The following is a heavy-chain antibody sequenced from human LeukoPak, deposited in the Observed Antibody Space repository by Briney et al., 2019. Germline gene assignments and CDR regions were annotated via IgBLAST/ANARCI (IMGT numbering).Heavy chain of an antibody. D-gene: IGHD2-15*01. J-gene: IGHJ4*02. V-gene: IGHV4-30-4*08. CDR1: GGSISSGDYY. CDR2: IYYSGST. CDR3: AKDLEVVVAASDY. Sequence: PSEALSLTCTVSGGSISSGDYYWSWIRQPPGTGLEWIGYIYYSGSTYYNPSLKSRVTISVDTSKNQFSLKLSSVTAADTAVYYCAKDLEVVVAASDYWGQGTLVTVSS.